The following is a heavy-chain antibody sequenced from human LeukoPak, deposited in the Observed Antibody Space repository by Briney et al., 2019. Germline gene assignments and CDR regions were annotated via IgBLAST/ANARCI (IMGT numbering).Heavy chain of an antibody. D-gene: IGHD3-9*01. Sequence: GGSLRLSCAASGFTVSSNYMSCVREAPGKGLEWVSVIYRGDSTYYADSVKGRFTISRDNSKNSLYLQMNSLRAEDTAVYYCAKQGRDRLRDYYYYMDVWGKGTTVTISS. CDR1: GFTVSSNY. CDR2: IYRGDST. J-gene: IGHJ6*03. V-gene: IGHV3-53*01. CDR3: AKQGRDRLRDYYYYMDV.